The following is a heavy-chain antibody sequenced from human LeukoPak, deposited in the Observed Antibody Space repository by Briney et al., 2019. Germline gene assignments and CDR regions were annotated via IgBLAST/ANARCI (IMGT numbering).Heavy chain of an antibody. D-gene: IGHD6-6*01. Sequence: ASVKVSCKASGYTFAGYYMHWVRQAPGQGLEWMGRINPNSGGTNYAQKFQGRVTMTRDTSISTTYMELSRLGSDDTAVYYCAESAPGGWHWFDPWGQGTLVTVSS. CDR1: GYTFAGYY. CDR3: AESAPGGWHWFDP. V-gene: IGHV1-2*06. CDR2: INPNSGGT. J-gene: IGHJ5*02.